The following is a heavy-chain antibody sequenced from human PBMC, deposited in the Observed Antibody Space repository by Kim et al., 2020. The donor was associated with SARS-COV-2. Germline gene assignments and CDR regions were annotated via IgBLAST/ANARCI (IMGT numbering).Heavy chain of an antibody. D-gene: IGHD7-27*01. J-gene: IGHJ4*02. CDR2: NT. Sequence: NTDYAHSVQGRFPISRDNSKNTLYLQMNRLRAEDTAVYYCAKDLGGSFDSWGQGTLVTVSS. V-gene: IGHV3-23*01. CDR3: AKDLGGSFDS.